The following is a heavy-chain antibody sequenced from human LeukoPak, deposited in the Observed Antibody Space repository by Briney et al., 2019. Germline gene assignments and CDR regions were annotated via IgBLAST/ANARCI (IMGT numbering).Heavy chain of an antibody. D-gene: IGHD1-14*01. Sequence: GGSLRLSCAASGFTFSSYGMHWVRQAPGKGLEWVAFIRYDGGNKYYADSVKGRFTISRDNSKNTLYLQMNSLRAEDTAVYYCANLNRAAGAFDIWGQGTMVTVSS. CDR1: GFTFSSYG. CDR3: ANLNRAAGAFDI. CDR2: IRYDGGNK. J-gene: IGHJ3*02. V-gene: IGHV3-30*02.